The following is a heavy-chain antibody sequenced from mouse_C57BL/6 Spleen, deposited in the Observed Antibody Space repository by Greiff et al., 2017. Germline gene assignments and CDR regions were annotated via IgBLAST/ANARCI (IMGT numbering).Heavy chain of an antibody. V-gene: IGHV1-50*01. Sequence: VQLQQSGAELVKPGASVKLSCKASGYTFTSYWMQWVKQRPGQGLEWIGEIDPSDSYSNYNQKFKGKATLTVDTSSSTAYMQLSSLTSEDSAVYYCARRRYDYDYLCAYWGQGTLVTVSA. D-gene: IGHD2-4*01. J-gene: IGHJ3*01. CDR1: GYTFTSYW. CDR2: IDPSDSYS. CDR3: ARRRYDYDYLCAY.